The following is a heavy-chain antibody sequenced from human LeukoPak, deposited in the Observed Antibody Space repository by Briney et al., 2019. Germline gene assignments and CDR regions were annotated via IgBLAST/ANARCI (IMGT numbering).Heavy chain of an antibody. Sequence: SETLSLTCTVSGGSISSSSYYWGWIRQPPGKGLEWIGSIYYSGSTYYNPSLKSRVTISVDTSKNQFSLKLSSVTAADTAVYYCARHIPLYCSGGSCYPGYFDYWGQGTLVTVSS. D-gene: IGHD2-15*01. CDR3: ARHIPLYCSGGSCYPGYFDY. V-gene: IGHV4-39*01. J-gene: IGHJ4*02. CDR2: IYYSGST. CDR1: GGSISSSSYY.